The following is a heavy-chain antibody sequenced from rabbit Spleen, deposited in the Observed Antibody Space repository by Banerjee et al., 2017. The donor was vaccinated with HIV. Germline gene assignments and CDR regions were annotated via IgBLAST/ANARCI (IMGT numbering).Heavy chain of an antibody. D-gene: IGHD5-1*01. J-gene: IGHJ3*01. V-gene: IGHV1S45*01. CDR2: IYTSSGST. CDR3: ARRATSDGTYLHL. Sequence: QEQLEESGGDLVKPEGSLTLTCTASGFSFSSSYWICWVRQAPGKGLELIACIYTSSGSTYYASWAKGRFTISKTSSTTVTLQMTSLTAADTATYFCARRATSDGTYLHLWGQGTLVTVS. CDR1: GFSFSSSYW.